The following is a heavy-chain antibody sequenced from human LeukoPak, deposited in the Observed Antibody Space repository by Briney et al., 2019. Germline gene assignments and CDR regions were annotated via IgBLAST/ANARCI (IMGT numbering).Heavy chain of an antibody. CDR1: GYSFTSYW. D-gene: IGHD3-10*01. J-gene: IGHJ4*02. V-gene: IGHV5-51*01. CDR2: IYPGDSDT. Sequence: GESLQISCKGSGYSFTSYWIGWGRRMPGKGLEWVGIIYPGDSDTRYSPSFQGQVTISADKSISPAYLQWSSLKASDTAMYYCARRILGRSGSYSVFDYWGQGTLVTVSS. CDR3: ARRILGRSGSYSVFDY.